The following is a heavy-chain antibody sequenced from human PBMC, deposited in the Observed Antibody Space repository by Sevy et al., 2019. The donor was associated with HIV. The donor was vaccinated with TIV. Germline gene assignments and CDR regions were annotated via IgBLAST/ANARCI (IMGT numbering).Heavy chain of an antibody. CDR3: AAGDTSMVTDLDY. CDR1: GFTVSTYA. CDR2: ITGGSDST. D-gene: IGHD5-18*01. Sequence: GGSLRLSCAASGFTVSTYAINWVRQAPREGLEWVSAITGGSDSTYYADSVKGRFTISRDNSKNVVYLQMNSLRAEDTAVYYCAAGDTSMVTDLDYWGQGTLVTVSS. J-gene: IGHJ4*02. V-gene: IGHV3-23*01.